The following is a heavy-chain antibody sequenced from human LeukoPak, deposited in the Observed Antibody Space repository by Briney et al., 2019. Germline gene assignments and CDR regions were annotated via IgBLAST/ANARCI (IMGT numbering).Heavy chain of an antibody. Sequence: PSETLSLTCTVSGGSISSYYWSWIRQPPGKGLEWIGFMSYSGSPNYNPSLKSRVTISVDTSKNQFSLKLSSVTAADTAVYYCARGVVRLDTDYFDYWGQGTLVTVSS. V-gene: IGHV4-59*01. CDR1: GGSISSYY. CDR2: MSYSGSP. CDR3: ARGVVRLDTDYFDY. J-gene: IGHJ4*02. D-gene: IGHD2-15*01.